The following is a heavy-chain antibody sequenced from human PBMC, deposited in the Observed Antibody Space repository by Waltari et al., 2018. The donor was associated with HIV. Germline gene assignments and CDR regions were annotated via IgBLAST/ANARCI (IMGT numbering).Heavy chain of an antibody. Sequence: EVKLLESGGGLVQPGGSLRLSCAGSGFTFSSYAMTWVRQAPGKGLEWVSAILGDGGSTVYADSVKGRFTIARDHAKNTLYLQMNSLRAEDTAVYYCAKGTLNPLTTDYWGQGTLVTVSS. CDR3: AKGTLNPLTTDY. D-gene: IGHD4-17*01. J-gene: IGHJ4*02. V-gene: IGHV3-23*01. CDR1: GFTFSSYA. CDR2: ILGDGGST.